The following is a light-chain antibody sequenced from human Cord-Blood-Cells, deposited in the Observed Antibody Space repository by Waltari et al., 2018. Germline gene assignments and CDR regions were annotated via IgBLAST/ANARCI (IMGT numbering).Light chain of an antibody. J-gene: IGLJ3*02. Sequence: QSVLTQPPSASGTPGKRVTISCSGSSSNIGSNTVNWYQQLPGTAPKLLIDSNNQRPSGVPDRFSCSKSGTSASLAISGLQSEDEADYYCAAWDDSLNGRVFGGGTKLTVL. V-gene: IGLV1-44*01. CDR3: AAWDDSLNGRV. CDR1: SSNIGSNT. CDR2: SNN.